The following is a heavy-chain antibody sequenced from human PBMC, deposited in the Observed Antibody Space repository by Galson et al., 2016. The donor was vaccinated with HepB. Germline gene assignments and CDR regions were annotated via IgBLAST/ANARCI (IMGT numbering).Heavy chain of an antibody. Sequence: SVKVSCKASGDTLTNYVITWVRQAPGQGLEWMGMGNPRTGSTSYAQKFQDRVTVTRDTSTSTVYMELSSLRSEDTAVYYCTRRRASDGKGETVDNWGQGILVTGSS. V-gene: IGHV1-46*03. J-gene: IGHJ4*02. CDR2: GNPRTGST. CDR1: GDTLTNYV. D-gene: IGHD4-17*01. CDR3: TRRRASDGKGETVDN.